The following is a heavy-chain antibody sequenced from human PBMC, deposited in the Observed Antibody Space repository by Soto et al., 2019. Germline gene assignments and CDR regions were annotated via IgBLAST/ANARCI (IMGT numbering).Heavy chain of an antibody. V-gene: IGHV3-15*01. Sequence: EVQLVESGGGLVKPGGSLRLSCAASGFTFSNAWMSWVRQAPGKGLEWVGRIKSKTDGGTTDYAAPVKGRFTISRDDSKNTLYLQMNSLKTEDTAVYYCTTGGLGYCSSTSCSLNTSSIFGVALDAASYYYYMDVWGKGTTVTVSS. CDR3: TTGGLGYCSSTSCSLNTSSIFGVALDAASYYYYMDV. J-gene: IGHJ6*03. CDR1: GFTFSNAW. CDR2: IKSKTDGGTT. D-gene: IGHD2-2*01.